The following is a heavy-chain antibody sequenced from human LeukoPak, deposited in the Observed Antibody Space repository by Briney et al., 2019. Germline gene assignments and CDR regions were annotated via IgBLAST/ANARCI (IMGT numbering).Heavy chain of an antibody. CDR1: GGSISSSSYY. J-gene: IGHJ1*01. CDR2: IYYSGST. CDR3: ASGTQTGDIVDH. Sequence: NPSETLSLTCTVSGGSISSSSYYWGWIRQPPGKGLEWIGSIYYSGSTYYNPSLKSRVTISVDTSKNQFSLKLSSVTAADTAVYYCASGTQTGDIVDHWGQGTLVTVSS. V-gene: IGHV4-39*07. D-gene: IGHD2-15*01.